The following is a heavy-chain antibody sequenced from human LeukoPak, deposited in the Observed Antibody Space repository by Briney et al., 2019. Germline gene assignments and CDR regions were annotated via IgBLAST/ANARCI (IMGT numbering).Heavy chain of an antibody. D-gene: IGHD5-12*01. J-gene: IGHJ4*02. CDR1: GYTFTGYY. V-gene: IGHV1-2*06. Sequence: GASVKVSCKASGYTFTGYYMHWVRQAPGQGLEWMGRINPNSGGTNYAQKFQGRVTMTRDTSTSTVYMELSSLRSEDTAVYYCARDSSGYDYAPVDYWGQGTLVTVSS. CDR2: INPNSGGT. CDR3: ARDSSGYDYAPVDY.